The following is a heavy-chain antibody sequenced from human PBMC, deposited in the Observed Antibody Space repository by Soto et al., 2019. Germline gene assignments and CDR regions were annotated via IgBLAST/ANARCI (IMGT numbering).Heavy chain of an antibody. V-gene: IGHV3-21*01. J-gene: IGHJ6*02. Sequence: PGGSLRLSCAASGFTFSTYSMNWVRQAPGKGLEWVSSISRSSDYIYYADSVKGRFTISRDNAKNSLYLQMNTLRAEDTAMYHCAGEPFYYYGLDVWGQGTTVTVSS. CDR3: AGEPFYYYGLDV. CDR1: GFTFSTYS. CDR2: ISRSSDYI.